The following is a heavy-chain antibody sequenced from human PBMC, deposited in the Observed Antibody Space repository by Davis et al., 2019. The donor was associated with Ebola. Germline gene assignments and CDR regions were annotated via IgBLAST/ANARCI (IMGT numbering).Heavy chain of an antibody. Sequence: ASVKVSCKASGYTFTSYDINWVRQATGQGLEWMGWMNPNSGHTGYAQKFQGRVTMTRNTSISTAYMELSSLRSEDTAVYYCARQRDPLRYYGMDVWGQGTTVTVSS. CDR3: ARQRDPLRYYGMDV. CDR2: MNPNSGHT. J-gene: IGHJ6*02. V-gene: IGHV1-8*01. CDR1: GYTFTSYD.